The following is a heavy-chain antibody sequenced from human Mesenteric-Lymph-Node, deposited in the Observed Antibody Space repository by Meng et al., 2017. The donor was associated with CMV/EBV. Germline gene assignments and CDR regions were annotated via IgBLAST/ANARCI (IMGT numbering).Heavy chain of an antibody. CDR2: ISSSSSYI. J-gene: IGHJ4*02. V-gene: IGHV3-21*01. Sequence: GGSLRLSCAASGFTFSSYSMNWVRQAPGKGLEWVSSISSSSSYIYYADSVKGRFTISRDNAENSLYLQMNSLRDGDTAVYYCARGNPAWPGYYYFGYWGQGTVVTVSS. D-gene: IGHD2-2*03. CDR1: GFTFSSYS. CDR3: ARGNPAWPGYYYFGY.